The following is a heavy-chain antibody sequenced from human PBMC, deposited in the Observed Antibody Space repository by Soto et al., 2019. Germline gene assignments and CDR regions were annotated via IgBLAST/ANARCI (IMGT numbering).Heavy chain of an antibody. D-gene: IGHD5-12*01. CDR2: INHSGST. V-gene: IGHV4-34*01. CDR3: ARRRDGYNHDY. J-gene: IGHJ4*02. CDR1: GGSFSGYY. Sequence: QVQLQQWGAGLLKPSETLSLTCAVYGGSFSGYYWSWIRQPPGKGLEWIGEINHSGSTNYNPSLKSRVTISVDTSKTQFSLKLSSVTAADTAVYSCARRRDGYNHDYWGQGTLVTVSS.